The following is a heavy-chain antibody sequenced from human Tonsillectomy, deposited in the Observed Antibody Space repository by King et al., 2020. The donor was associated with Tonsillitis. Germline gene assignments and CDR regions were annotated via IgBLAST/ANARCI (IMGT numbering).Heavy chain of an antibody. D-gene: IGHD6-13*01. V-gene: IGHV4-34*01. CDR3: AREKIAAGYFDY. CDR1: GGSFSGYY. J-gene: IGHJ4*02. Sequence: QVQLQQWGAGLLKPSETLSLTCAVYGGSFSGYYWSWIRQPPGKGLEWIGEINHSGSTNYNPSLKSRVTVSVDTSKNKFSLKLSSVTAADTAVYYCAREKIAAGYFDYWGQGTLVTVSS. CDR2: INHSGST.